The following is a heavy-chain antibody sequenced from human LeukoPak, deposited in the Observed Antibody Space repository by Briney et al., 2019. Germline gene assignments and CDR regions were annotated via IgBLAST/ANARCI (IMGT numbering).Heavy chain of an antibody. CDR3: ARVDCSSTSCYRANFDY. J-gene: IGHJ4*02. V-gene: IGHV1-69*13. D-gene: IGHD2-2*02. CDR2: IIPIFGTA. Sequence: ASVKVSCKASGGTFSSYAISWVRQAPGQGLEWMGGIIPIFGTANYAQKFQGRVTITADESTSTAYMELSSLRSEDMAVYYCARVDCSSTSCYRANFDYWGQGTLVTVSS. CDR1: GGTFSSYA.